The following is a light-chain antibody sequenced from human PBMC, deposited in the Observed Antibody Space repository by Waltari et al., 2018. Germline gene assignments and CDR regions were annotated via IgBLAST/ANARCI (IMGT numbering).Light chain of an antibody. CDR1: SSNIGRNF. CDR3: AVWDDNLSGVV. Sequence: QSVLTQAPSASGTPGQGVTISCSGSSSNIGRNFVYWYQQLPGTAPKLLIYRNNQRPSGVPDRFSGSKSDTSASLAISGLRSEDEADYYCAVWDDNLSGVVFGGGTKLTVL. CDR2: RNN. V-gene: IGLV1-47*01. J-gene: IGLJ2*01.